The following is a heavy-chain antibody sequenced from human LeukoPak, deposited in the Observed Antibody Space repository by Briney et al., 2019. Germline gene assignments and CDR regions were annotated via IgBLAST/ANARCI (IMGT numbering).Heavy chain of an antibody. CDR3: ARGSPPDY. Sequence: PGESLKISCQASGFIFSDYYMSWIRQAPGKGLEWLSYISSSSIYTSYADSVKGRFTISRDNAKNSLYLQLNSLRAEDTAVYYCARGSPPDYWGQGTLVTVSS. D-gene: IGHD2-15*01. CDR2: ISSSSIYT. J-gene: IGHJ4*02. V-gene: IGHV3-11*05. CDR1: GFIFSDYY.